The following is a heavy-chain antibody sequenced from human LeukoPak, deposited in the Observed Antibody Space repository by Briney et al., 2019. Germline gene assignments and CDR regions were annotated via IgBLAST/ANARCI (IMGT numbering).Heavy chain of an antibody. D-gene: IGHD2-8*01. CDR1: GFTFDKYW. Sequence: GGSLRLSCAASGFTFDKYWMDWVRQAPGKGLEWVAQINQDGRVKHYVDSVKGRFTISGDNAKNLVSLQMSSLRAEDTAVYYCARGSDYSNGNIYEDDFEYWGQGTLVTVSS. V-gene: IGHV3-7*01. J-gene: IGHJ4*02. CDR3: ARGSDYSNGNIYEDDFEY. CDR2: INQDGRVK.